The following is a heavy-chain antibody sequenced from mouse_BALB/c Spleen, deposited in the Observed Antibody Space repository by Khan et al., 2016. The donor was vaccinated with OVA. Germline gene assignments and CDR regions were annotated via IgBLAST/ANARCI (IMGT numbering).Heavy chain of an antibody. D-gene: IGHD2-10*01. CDR3: ARQPYYHYYIMDY. CDR1: GFSLTNYG. Sequence: VKLLESGPGLVAPSQSLSITCTISGFSLTNYGVHWVRQPPGKGLEWLVVIWSDGTITYSSVLKSRLSISKDNSKSQVLLKMNSLQTDDTAMYDSARQPYYHYYIMDYWGQGTSVTVSS. J-gene: IGHJ4*01. V-gene: IGHV2-6-1*01. CDR2: IWSDGTI.